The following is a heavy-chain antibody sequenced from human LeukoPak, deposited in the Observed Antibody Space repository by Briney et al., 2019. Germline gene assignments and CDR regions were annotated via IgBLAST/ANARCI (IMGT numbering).Heavy chain of an antibody. J-gene: IGHJ4*02. CDR3: ARDFGDWRTDY. V-gene: IGHV4-39*07. CDR1: GGSISSRTHY. D-gene: IGHD2-21*02. Sequence: SKTLSLTCSVSGGSISSRTHYWAWIRQPPGKGLEWIGSINYSGKLTYNPSLKSRVTVSIDTSKNQFSLTLSSVTAADTAVYYCARDFGDWRTDYWGQGTLVTVSS. CDR2: INYSGKL.